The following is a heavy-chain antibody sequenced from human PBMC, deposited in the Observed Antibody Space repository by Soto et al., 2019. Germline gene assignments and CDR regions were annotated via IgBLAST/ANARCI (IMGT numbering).Heavy chain of an antibody. J-gene: IGHJ6*02. CDR3: AKGDGFILDV. CDR1: GFSVNNNY. Sequence: QPGGSLRLSCAASGFSVNNNYMSWVRQGPGEGLQWVSIINRGGTAYYADSVKGRFTISRDNSKNTVYLQLNNLRAEDTAVYYCAKGDGFILDVWGQGTTVTVSS. D-gene: IGHD1-26*01. CDR2: INRGGTA. V-gene: IGHV3-53*01.